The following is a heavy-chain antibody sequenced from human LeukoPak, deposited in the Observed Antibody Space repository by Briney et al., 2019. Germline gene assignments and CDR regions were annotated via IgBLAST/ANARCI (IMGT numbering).Heavy chain of an antibody. J-gene: IGHJ1*01. CDR1: GYTFTGYY. D-gene: IGHD3-22*01. Sequence: ASVKVSCKASGYTFTGYYIHWVRQAPGQGLEWMGRINPNSGGTKYAQKFQGRVTMTRDTFISTAYMELSRLRSDDTAVYYCARDLDYYDSSRFQYWGQGTLVIVSS. V-gene: IGHV1-2*06. CDR2: INPNSGGT. CDR3: ARDLDYYDSSRFQY.